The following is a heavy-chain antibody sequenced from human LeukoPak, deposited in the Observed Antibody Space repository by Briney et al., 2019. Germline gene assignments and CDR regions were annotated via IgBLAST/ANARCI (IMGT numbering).Heavy chain of an antibody. CDR2: INPNSGGT. CDR1: AYTFTCYY. Sequence: ASVKVSCTASAYTFTCYYIHGVRQAPGPGLEWMGWINPNSGGTNYVQKFQDRVTMTRDTSISTAYMQLTRLRPDDTAVYYCARTSDPRDYMDVWGKGTTVTISS. CDR3: ARTSDPRDYMDV. V-gene: IGHV1-2*02. J-gene: IGHJ6*03.